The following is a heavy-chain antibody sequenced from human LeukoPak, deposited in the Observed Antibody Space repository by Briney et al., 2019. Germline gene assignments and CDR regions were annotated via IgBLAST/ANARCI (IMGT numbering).Heavy chain of an antibody. V-gene: IGHV1-18*01. CDR2: ISAYNGNT. D-gene: IGHD2-8*01. J-gene: IGHJ4*02. CDR3: AGSLGYCTSNVCYLKY. Sequence: VASVKVSRKASGYTFTSYGNSWGRQPPRQGLEWMGWISAYNGNTNYAQKLQSRVTMTTDTSTSTAYLELRSLRSDDTAVYYCAGSLGYCTSNVCYLKYWGQGTLVTVSS. CDR1: GYTFTSYG.